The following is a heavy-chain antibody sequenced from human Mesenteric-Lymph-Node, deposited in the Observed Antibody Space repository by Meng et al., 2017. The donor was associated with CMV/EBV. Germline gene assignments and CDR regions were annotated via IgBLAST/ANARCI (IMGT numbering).Heavy chain of an antibody. CDR2: IYSDGST. CDR1: GFIVSSNY. D-gene: IGHD1-26*01. CDR3: ARDSQGSGSYGS. Sequence: GGSLRLSCAASGFIVSSNYMSWVRQAPGKGLEWVSAIYSDGSTYHADSVKSRFTIFRDNSNNTLYLQMSRLRVEDTALYYCARDSQGSGSYGSWGQGTLVTVSS. V-gene: IGHV3-66*01. J-gene: IGHJ4*02.